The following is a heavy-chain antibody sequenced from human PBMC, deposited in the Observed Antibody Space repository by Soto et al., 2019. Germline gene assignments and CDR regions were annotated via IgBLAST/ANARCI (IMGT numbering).Heavy chain of an antibody. J-gene: IGHJ4*02. Sequence: VGSLRRSCSASGFAFSNAWMSWVRQAPGKWLEWVGRIKSKTDGGTTDYAAPVKGRFTISRDDSKNTLYLQMNSLKTEDTAVYYCTTESLITMIVVVIDFDYWGQGTLVTV. CDR1: GFAFSNAW. D-gene: IGHD3-22*01. CDR2: IKSKTDGGTT. V-gene: IGHV3-15*01. CDR3: TTESLITMIVVVIDFDY.